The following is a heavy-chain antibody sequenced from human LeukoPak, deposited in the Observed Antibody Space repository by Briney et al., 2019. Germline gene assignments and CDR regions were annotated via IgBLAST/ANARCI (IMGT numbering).Heavy chain of an antibody. V-gene: IGHV3-48*03. CDR1: GFTFSSYE. J-gene: IGHJ6*02. CDR3: ARDRTLGGCSGGSCYVYYYGMDV. CDR2: ISSSGSTI. Sequence: PGGSLRLSCAASGFTFSSYEMNWVRQAPGEGLEWVSYISSSGSTIYYADSVKGRFTISRDNAKNSLYLQMNSLRAEDTAVYYCARDRTLGGCSGGSCYVYYYGMDVWGQGTTVTVSS. D-gene: IGHD2-15*01.